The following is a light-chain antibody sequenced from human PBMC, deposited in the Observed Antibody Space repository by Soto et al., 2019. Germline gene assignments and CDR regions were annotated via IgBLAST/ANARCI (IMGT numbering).Light chain of an antibody. CDR1: QSVNNN. V-gene: IGKV3-15*01. CDR2: GAS. Sequence: EIILTQFPASLSVSPGERATLSCRASQSVNNNLAWYQQKPGQAPRLLIYGASTRATGIPGRFRGSGSGTEFTLTITSLQSEDFAVYFCQQYNNLPPDTFGQGTKLEIK. CDR3: QQYNNLPPDT. J-gene: IGKJ2*01.